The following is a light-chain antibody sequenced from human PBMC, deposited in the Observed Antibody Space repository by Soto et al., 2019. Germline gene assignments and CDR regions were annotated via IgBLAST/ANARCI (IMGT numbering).Light chain of an antibody. J-gene: IGKJ2*01. Sequence: EIVLTQSPGTLSLAPGERATLSCRASQSVTNYLAWYQQKPGQAPRLVMYGASTRATGIPDRFSGSGSGTDFSLTISGLEPEDSAVYFCQQYGRSPMYTFGQGTKLEL. CDR1: QSVTNY. CDR3: QQYGRSPMYT. CDR2: GAS. V-gene: IGKV3-20*01.